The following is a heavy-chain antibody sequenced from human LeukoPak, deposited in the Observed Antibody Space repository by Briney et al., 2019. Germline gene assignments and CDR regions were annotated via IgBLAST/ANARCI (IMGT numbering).Heavy chain of an antibody. D-gene: IGHD1-26*01. CDR3: AKDGARVGATTYYYMDV. CDR2: IRYDGGNK. Sequence: TGGSLRLSCAASGFTFSNYGMHWVRQAPGKGLEWGAFIRYDGGNKYHADSVKGRFTIFRDNFKNMIYLQMNSLRAEDTAVYYCAKDGARVGATTYYYMDVWGKGTTVTVSS. J-gene: IGHJ6*03. V-gene: IGHV3-30*02. CDR1: GFTFSNYG.